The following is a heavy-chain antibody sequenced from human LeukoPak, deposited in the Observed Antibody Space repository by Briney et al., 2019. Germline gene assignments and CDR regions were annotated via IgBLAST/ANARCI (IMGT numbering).Heavy chain of an antibody. CDR2: ISSSSSYI. J-gene: IGHJ4*02. D-gene: IGHD3-22*01. CDR3: ARGAFPDYYDSSGPSANFDY. Sequence: GGSLRLSCAASRFTFSRYSMNWVRQAPGKGLEWVSSISSSSSYIYYADSVKGQFTISRDNAKNSLYLQMNSLRAEDTAVYYCARGAFPDYYDSSGPSANFDYWGQGTLVTVSS. V-gene: IGHV3-21*01. CDR1: RFTFSRYS.